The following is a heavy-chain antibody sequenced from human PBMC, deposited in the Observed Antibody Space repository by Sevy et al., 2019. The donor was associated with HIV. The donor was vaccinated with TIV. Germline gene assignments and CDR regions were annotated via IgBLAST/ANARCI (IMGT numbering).Heavy chain of an antibody. CDR3: AKDARLWFGELSVFDY. CDR2: ISGSGGST. D-gene: IGHD3-10*01. J-gene: IGHJ4*02. V-gene: IGHV3-23*01. CDR1: GFTFSSYA. Sequence: GGSLRLSCAAFGFTFSSYAMSWVRQAPGKGLEWVSAISGSGGSTYYADSVKGRFTISRDNSKNTLYLQMNSLRAEDTAVYYCAKDARLWFGELSVFDYWGQGTLVTVSS.